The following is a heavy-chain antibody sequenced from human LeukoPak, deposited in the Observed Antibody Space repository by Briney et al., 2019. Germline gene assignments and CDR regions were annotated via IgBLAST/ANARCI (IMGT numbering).Heavy chain of an antibody. Sequence: GGSLRLSCAASGFTFSSYWMNWVRQAPGKGLEWVASIKQDGSLTYYVDSVMGRFTISRDNAKNSLYLQMNSLRAEDTAFYYCARDARYCYGEDAFDMWGQGTMVTVSS. D-gene: IGHD5-18*01. CDR2: IKQDGSLT. J-gene: IGHJ3*02. CDR3: ARDARYCYGEDAFDM. V-gene: IGHV3-7*01. CDR1: GFTFSSYW.